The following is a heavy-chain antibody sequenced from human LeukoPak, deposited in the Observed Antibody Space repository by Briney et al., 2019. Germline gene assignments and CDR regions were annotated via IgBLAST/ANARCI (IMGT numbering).Heavy chain of an antibody. CDR1: GFTFSSYS. D-gene: IGHD2-15*01. Sequence: PGGSLRLSCAVSGFTFSSYSMNWVRHAPGKGLEWVSSISSSSSYIYYADSVKGRFTISRDNAKNSLYLQMNSLRAEDTAVYYCAREGEIVAASLEHAFDIWGQGTMVTVSS. V-gene: IGHV3-21*01. CDR3: AREGEIVAASLEHAFDI. J-gene: IGHJ3*02. CDR2: ISSSSSYI.